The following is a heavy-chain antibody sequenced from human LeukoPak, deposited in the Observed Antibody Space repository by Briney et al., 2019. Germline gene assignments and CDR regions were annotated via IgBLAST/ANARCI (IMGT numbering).Heavy chain of an antibody. Sequence: GASVKVSCKASGYTFTGYYMHWVRQAPGQGLEWMGWINTNSGGTNYAQKFQGRVTMTRDTSISTAYMELSRLRSDDTAVYYCAQGDMITFGGVIVSLHFDYWGQGTLVTVSS. D-gene: IGHD3-16*02. CDR3: AQGDMITFGGVIVSLHFDY. CDR1: GYTFTGYY. V-gene: IGHV1-2*02. CDR2: INTNSGGT. J-gene: IGHJ4*02.